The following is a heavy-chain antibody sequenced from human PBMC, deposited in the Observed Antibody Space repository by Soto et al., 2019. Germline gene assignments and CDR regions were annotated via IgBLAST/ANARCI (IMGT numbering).Heavy chain of an antibody. CDR1: GGSFSGYY. Sequence: SETLSLTCAVYGGSFSGYYWSWIRQPPGKGLEWIGEINHSGSTNYNPSLKSRVTISVDTSKNQFSLKLSSVTAADTAVYYCARDCSSTSCYASDYYYYGMDVWGQGTTVTVS. V-gene: IGHV4-34*01. CDR2: INHSGST. CDR3: ARDCSSTSCYASDYYYYGMDV. J-gene: IGHJ6*02. D-gene: IGHD2-2*01.